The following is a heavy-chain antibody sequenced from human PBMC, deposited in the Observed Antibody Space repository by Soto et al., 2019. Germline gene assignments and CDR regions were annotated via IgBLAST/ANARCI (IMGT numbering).Heavy chain of an antibody. CDR2: INAGNGNT. V-gene: IGHV1-3*01. J-gene: IGHJ6*02. CDR3: ARTPPDFWSGYYSSYYYYGMDV. D-gene: IGHD3-3*01. CDR1: GYTFTSYA. Sequence: ASVKVSCKASGYTFTSYAMHWVRQAPGQRLEWMGWINAGNGNTKYSQKFQGRVTITRDTSASTAYMELSSLRSEDTAVYYCARTPPDFWSGYYSSYYYYGMDVWGQGTTVTVSS.